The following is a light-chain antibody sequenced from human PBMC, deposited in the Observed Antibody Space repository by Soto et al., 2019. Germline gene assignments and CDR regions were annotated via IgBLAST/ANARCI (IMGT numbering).Light chain of an antibody. CDR2: AAS. Sequence: DIQMTQSPSTLSESVGDRVTITCRASQSISTYLNWYQQKLGRAPTLLIYAASSLQSGVPSRFSGGGSGTDFTLNISSLQPEDFAMYFCQQCYSSPRTFGQGTKLEI. CDR3: QQCYSSPRT. CDR1: QSISTY. J-gene: IGKJ1*01. V-gene: IGKV1-39*01.